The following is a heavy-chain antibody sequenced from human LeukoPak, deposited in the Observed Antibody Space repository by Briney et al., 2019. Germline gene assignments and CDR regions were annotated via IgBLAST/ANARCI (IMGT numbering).Heavy chain of an antibody. V-gene: IGHV4-59*01. J-gene: IGHJ4*02. Sequence: PPETLSLTCTVSGGSISSYYWSWIRQPPGKGLEWIGYIYYSGSTNYNPSLKSRVTISVDTSKNQFSLKLSSVTAADTAVYYCARGLMMAVAGRGEFHYWGQGTLVTVSS. CDR3: ARGLMMAVAGRGEFHY. D-gene: IGHD6-13*01. CDR2: IYYSGST. CDR1: GGSISSYY.